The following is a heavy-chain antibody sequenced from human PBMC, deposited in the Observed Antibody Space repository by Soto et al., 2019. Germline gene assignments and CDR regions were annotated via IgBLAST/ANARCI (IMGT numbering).Heavy chain of an antibody. CDR2: IYSGSTT. Sequence: EVQLVESGGDLVQPGGSQRLSCAPSGLTVSDNYMAWVRQAPGKGLEWVSVIYSGSTTYYADSVKGRFTISRDNSKNTVYLQMNRLRAEDTAMYYCARGYRIQSYAAGAYFDYWGQGTMVTVSS. V-gene: IGHV3-66*01. J-gene: IGHJ4*02. D-gene: IGHD2-2*01. CDR3: ARGYRIQSYAAGAYFDY. CDR1: GLTVSDNY.